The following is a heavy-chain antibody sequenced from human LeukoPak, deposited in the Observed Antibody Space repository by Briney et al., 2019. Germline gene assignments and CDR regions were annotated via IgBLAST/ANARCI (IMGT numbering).Heavy chain of an antibody. D-gene: IGHD6-13*01. CDR1: GGSFSGYY. CDR3: ARDSRRPFDY. CDR2: INHSGST. J-gene: IGHJ4*02. V-gene: IGHV4-34*01. Sequence: SETLSLTCAVYGGSFSGYYWSWIRQPPGKGLEWIGEINHSGSTNYNPSLKSRVTISVDTSKNQFSLKLSSVTAADTAVYYCARDSRRPFDYWGQGTLVTVSS.